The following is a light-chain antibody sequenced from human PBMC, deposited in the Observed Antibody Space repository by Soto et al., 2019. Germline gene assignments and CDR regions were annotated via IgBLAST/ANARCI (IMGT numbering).Light chain of an antibody. J-gene: IGLJ1*01. CDR1: SSDVGGYNY. CDR3: SSYVCSSNNYV. CDR2: DVS. V-gene: IGLV2-8*01. Sequence: QSVLTQPPSASGSPGQSVTISCTGTSSDVGGYNYVSWYRQHPGKAPQLMIYDVSKRPSGGPDRFSGSKSGNTASLTVSGLQAEDEADYYCSSYVCSSNNYVFGTGTKLTVL.